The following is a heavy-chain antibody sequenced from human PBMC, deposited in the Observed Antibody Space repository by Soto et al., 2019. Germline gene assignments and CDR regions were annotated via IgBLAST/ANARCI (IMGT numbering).Heavy chain of an antibody. CDR3: ATSQKGYNWNYFDH. Sequence: SETLSRTCAVSGGFISGSYYCCVWRRQSPGKGPEWIGSVFYTGFTSYNPSLESRVSVSVDTSKNQFSLKVSGVSAADTAVYYCATSQKGYNWNYFDHWGQGALVTVS. D-gene: IGHD1-20*01. CDR1: GGFISGSYYC. V-gene: IGHV4-39*01. CDR2: VFYTGFT. J-gene: IGHJ4*02.